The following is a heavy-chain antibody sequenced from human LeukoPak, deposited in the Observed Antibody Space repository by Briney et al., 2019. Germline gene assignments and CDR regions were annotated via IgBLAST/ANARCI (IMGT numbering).Heavy chain of an antibody. Sequence: SETLSLTCTVSGGSISSYYWSWIRQPPGKGLEWIGYIYYSGSTNYNPSLKSRVTISVDTSKNQFSLKLSSVTAADMAVYYCARDKYDFWSGIYYYYYYMDVWGKGTTVTVSS. CDR3: ARDKYDFWSGIYYYYYYMDV. V-gene: IGHV4-59*12. CDR1: GGSISSYY. J-gene: IGHJ6*03. D-gene: IGHD3-3*01. CDR2: IYYSGST.